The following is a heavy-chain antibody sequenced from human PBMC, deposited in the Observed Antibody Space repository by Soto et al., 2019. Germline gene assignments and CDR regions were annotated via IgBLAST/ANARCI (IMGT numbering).Heavy chain of an antibody. V-gene: IGHV4-59*01. CDR3: ARDPGGRYDY. D-gene: IGHD2-15*01. Sequence: PSETLSLTCRLSGGSISSYYWNWIRQPPGKGLEWIGYIYFRGSTNYNPSLKSRVTISVDTSKNQFSLKLSSVTAADTAVYYCARDPGGRYDYWGQGTLVTVSS. J-gene: IGHJ4*02. CDR1: GGSISSYY. CDR2: IYFRGST.